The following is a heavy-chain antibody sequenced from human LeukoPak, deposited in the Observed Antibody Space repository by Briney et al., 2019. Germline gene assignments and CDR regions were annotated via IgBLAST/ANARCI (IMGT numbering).Heavy chain of an antibody. V-gene: IGHV3-23*01. Sequence: GGSLRLSCAASGFTFSGYAKTWVRQAPGKGLGWVSIITGSCDYTYYIDSVKGRFTISRDNSKNILYLQMNSLRGEDTALYYCAKDGLYYDGSAHVYYFDYWGQGTLVAVSS. D-gene: IGHD3-22*01. CDR1: GFTFSGYA. CDR2: ITGSCDYT. CDR3: AKDGLYYDGSAHVYYFDY. J-gene: IGHJ4*02.